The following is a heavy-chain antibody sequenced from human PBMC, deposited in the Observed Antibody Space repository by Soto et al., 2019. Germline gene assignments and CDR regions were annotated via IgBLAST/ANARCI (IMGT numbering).Heavy chain of an antibody. CDR3: ARAAKVPAAIMSYYYYGMDV. CDR2: IIPIFGTA. Sequence: QVQLVQSGAEVKKPGSSVKVSCKASGGTFSSYAISWVRQAPGQGLEWMGGIIPIFGTANYAQKFQGRVTITADESTSTAYMELSTLRSEDTAVYYCARAAKVPAAIMSYYYYGMDVWGQGTTVTVSS. D-gene: IGHD2-2*01. CDR1: GGTFSSYA. V-gene: IGHV1-69*12. J-gene: IGHJ6*02.